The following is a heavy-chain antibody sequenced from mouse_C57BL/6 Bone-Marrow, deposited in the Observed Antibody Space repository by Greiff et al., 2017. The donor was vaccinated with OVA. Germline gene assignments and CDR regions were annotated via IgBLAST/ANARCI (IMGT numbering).Heavy chain of an antibody. CDR2: INPNNGGT. V-gene: IGHV1-26*01. CDR3: ARSTTVVADRDPYWYFDG. J-gene: IGHJ1*03. D-gene: IGHD1-1*01. CDR1: GYTFTDYY. Sequence: EVQLQQSGPELVKPGASVKISCKASGYTFTDYYMNWVKQSHGKSLEWIGDINPNNGGTSYNQKFKGKATLTVDKSSSTAYMELRSLTSEDSAVYYCARSTTVVADRDPYWYFDGWGTGTTVTVSS.